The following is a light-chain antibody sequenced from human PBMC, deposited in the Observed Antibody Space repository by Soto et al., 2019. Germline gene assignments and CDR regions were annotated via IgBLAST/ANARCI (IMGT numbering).Light chain of an antibody. CDR2: SAF. V-gene: IGKV3-20*01. J-gene: IGKJ1*01. CDR1: QSVSCNY. CDR3: QYYGSSPWT. Sequence: EIVLTQSPGTLSLSPGERGTLSCRAIQSVSCNYLAWYQLNPGQAPRLLIFSAFSRATGIPDRFSGSGSGTDFTLTISRLEPDDVAVYYCQYYGSSPWTFGQGTKVEIK.